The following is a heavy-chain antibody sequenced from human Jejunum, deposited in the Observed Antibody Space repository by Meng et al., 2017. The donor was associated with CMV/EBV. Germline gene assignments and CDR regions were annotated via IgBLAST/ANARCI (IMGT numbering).Heavy chain of an antibody. CDR3: ARITWGGYSGSYRGNFDY. Sequence: YAINLVRQAPGRGRELVSSFSTTSTSIYYAEQVKGRFTVSRDNAKNSLSLQMNSLRADDTAVYYCARITWGGYSGSYRGNFDYWGQGTLVTVSS. D-gene: IGHD1-26*01. CDR1: YA. J-gene: IGHJ4*02. V-gene: IGHV3-21*01. CDR2: FSTTSTSI.